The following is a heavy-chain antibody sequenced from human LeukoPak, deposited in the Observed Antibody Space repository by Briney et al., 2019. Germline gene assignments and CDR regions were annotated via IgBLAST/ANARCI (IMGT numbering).Heavy chain of an antibody. Sequence: SETLSLTCAVYGGSFSGYYWSWIRQPPGKGLEWIGEINHSGSTNYNPSLKSRVTISVDTSKNQFSLKLSSVTAADTAVYYCARRISGGDAWFDPWGQGTLVTVSS. CDR1: GGSFSGYY. D-gene: IGHD2-21*02. J-gene: IGHJ5*02. V-gene: IGHV4-34*01. CDR3: ARRISGGDAWFDP. CDR2: INHSGST.